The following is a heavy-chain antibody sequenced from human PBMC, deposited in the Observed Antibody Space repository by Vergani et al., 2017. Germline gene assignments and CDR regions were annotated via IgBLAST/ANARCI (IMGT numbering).Heavy chain of an antibody. CDR3: ARGCCSXSCYKRGEDWFYP. V-gene: IGHV1-46*01. D-gene: IGHD2-2*02. CDR2: INPSGGST. Sequence: QVQLVQSGAEVKKPGASVKVSCQASGYTFTSYYIHWVRQAPGQGLEWMGIINPSGGSTNYAQKFQGRVTMTRDTSTSTVFMELSSLRSEDTAVYYCARGCCSXSCYKRGEDWFYPLWQGSLVTVSS. J-gene: IGHJ5*02. CDR1: GYTFTSYY.